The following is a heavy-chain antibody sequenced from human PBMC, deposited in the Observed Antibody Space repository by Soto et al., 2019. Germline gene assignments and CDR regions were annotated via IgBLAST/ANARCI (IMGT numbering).Heavy chain of an antibody. D-gene: IGHD3-10*01. Sequence: PGGSLRLSCAASGVSVSSNYMSWVRQAPGKGLEWVSVIYSGGSTYYAASVKGRFTISRHNSENTLYLQMNSLRGEDTAVYYCARGPYGTGGDYYYGMDVWGQGTTVTVSS. J-gene: IGHJ6*02. V-gene: IGHV3-53*04. CDR2: IYSGGST. CDR1: GVSVSSNY. CDR3: ARGPYGTGGDYYYGMDV.